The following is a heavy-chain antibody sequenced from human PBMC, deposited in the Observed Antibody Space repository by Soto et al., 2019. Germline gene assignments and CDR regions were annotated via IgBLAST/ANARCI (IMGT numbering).Heavy chain of an antibody. D-gene: IGHD5-18*01. Sequence: EVQLVESGGGLVQPGGSLRLSCEGSGFIFRDHPINWVRQTPGQGLEWISYIVSDSRTIYYADSVKGRFTVSRDNAKNSLYLQMNSLRDEDTAVYYCARDRHSAYAMDVWGRGTTVTVSS. CDR1: GFIFRDHP. V-gene: IGHV3-48*02. CDR3: ARDRHSAYAMDV. J-gene: IGHJ6*02. CDR2: IVSDSRTI.